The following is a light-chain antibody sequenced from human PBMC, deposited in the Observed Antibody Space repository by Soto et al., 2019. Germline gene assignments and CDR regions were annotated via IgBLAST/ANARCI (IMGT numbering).Light chain of an antibody. J-gene: IGKJ4*01. CDR2: GAS. V-gene: IGKV3D-15*01. CDR3: QQYDDWLRLT. CDR1: QSVNIY. Sequence: EIVLSISPATLSLSKGERATLSCRASQSVNIYLAWYQQKPGQAPRLLIFGASSRATGIPARFSGSGSGTEFNPTISSLQSEDFAVYFCQQYDDWLRLTFGGGTKV.